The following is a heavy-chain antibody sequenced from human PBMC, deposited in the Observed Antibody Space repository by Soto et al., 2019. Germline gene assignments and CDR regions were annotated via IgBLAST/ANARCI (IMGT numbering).Heavy chain of an antibody. CDR2: IDYSGST. J-gene: IGHJ5*02. Sequence: PSETLSLTCTVSGGTIRSSNYYWAWIRQPSGKGLEWIGSIDYSGSTYYNPSLKSRVTISVDTSKNHFSLKLDSVTAADTALYYCSRRAPEGFDPWGQGTLVTVSS. CDR3: SRRAPEGFDP. V-gene: IGHV4-39*02. CDR1: GGTIRSSNYY.